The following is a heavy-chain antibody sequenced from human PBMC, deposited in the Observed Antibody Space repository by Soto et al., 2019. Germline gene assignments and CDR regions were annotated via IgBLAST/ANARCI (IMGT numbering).Heavy chain of an antibody. CDR3: ARGGAVTTGYYYYGMDV. CDR2: INPNSGGT. Sequence: QVQLVQSGAEVKKPGASVKVSCKASGYTFTGYYMHWVRQAPEQGLEWMGWINPNSGGTNYAQKFQGWVTMTRDTSISTAYMGLSRLRSDDTAVYYCARGGAVTTGYYYYGMDVWGQGTTVTVSS. CDR1: GYTFTGYY. V-gene: IGHV1-2*04. J-gene: IGHJ6*02. D-gene: IGHD4-17*01.